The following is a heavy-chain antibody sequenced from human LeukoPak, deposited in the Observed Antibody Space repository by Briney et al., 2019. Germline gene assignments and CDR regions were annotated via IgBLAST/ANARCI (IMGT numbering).Heavy chain of an antibody. V-gene: IGHV3-9*01. Sequence: GGSLRLSCAASGFTFDDYAMHWVRQGPGKRLEWVSGISWNSGRIDYADSVKGRFTISRDNAENSLYLQMNSLRGEDTAFYYCAKDITATSEDAFDIWGQGTMVTVSS. CDR3: AKDITATSEDAFDI. J-gene: IGHJ3*02. D-gene: IGHD4-11*01. CDR2: ISWNSGRI. CDR1: GFTFDDYA.